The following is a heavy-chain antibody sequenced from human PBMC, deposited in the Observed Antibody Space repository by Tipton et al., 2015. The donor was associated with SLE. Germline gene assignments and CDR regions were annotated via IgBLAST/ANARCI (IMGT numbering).Heavy chain of an antibody. CDR1: GFSISDYY. Sequence: GSLRLSCAASGFSISDYYMNWIRQAPGKGLEWVSYISSNGKTIYYGDSVQGRFTISRDNAKNSLFLQMNSLRAGDTAVYYGASSSGDGWYVGYIGSWSQGTLVTVSP. D-gene: IGHD6-19*01. CDR2: ISSNGKTI. V-gene: IGHV3-11*04. CDR3: ASSSGDGWYVGYIGS. J-gene: IGHJ4*02.